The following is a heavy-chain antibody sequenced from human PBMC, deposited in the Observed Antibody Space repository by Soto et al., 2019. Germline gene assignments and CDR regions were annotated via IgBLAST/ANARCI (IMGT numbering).Heavy chain of an antibody. Sequence: PGESLKISCKASGYTFTSYWIGWVRQMPGKGLEWMGFIYPGDSDARYSPSFEGQVTISVDTSINTAYLRWNSLEASDTAIYYCARQPDYNILTGYLYYFDYRGQGTPVTVSS. D-gene: IGHD3-9*01. CDR3: ARQPDYNILTGYLYYFDY. CDR2: IYPGDSDA. CDR1: GYTFTSYW. V-gene: IGHV5-51*01. J-gene: IGHJ4*02.